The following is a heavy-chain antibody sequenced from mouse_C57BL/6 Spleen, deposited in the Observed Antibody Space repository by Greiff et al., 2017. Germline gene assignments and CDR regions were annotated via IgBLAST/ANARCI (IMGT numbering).Heavy chain of an antibody. CDR2: IWSDGST. CDR3: ARHEYYGSGAMDY. D-gene: IGHD1-1*01. CDR1: GFSLTSYG. J-gene: IGHJ4*01. Sequence: QVHVKQSGPGLVAPSQSLSITCTVSGFSLTSYGVHWVRQPPGKGLEWLVVIWSDGSTTYNSALKSRLSISKDNSKSQVFLKMNSLQTDDTAMYYCARHEYYGSGAMDYWGQGTSVTVTS. V-gene: IGHV2-6-1*01.